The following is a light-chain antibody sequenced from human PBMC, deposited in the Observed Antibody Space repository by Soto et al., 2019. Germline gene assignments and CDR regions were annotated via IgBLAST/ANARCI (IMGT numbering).Light chain of an antibody. CDR1: QSIANY. Sequence: DIQMTQSPSSIYAYVGDRVTITCQASQSIANYLNWFQQKPGKAPKLLIYTTSILQSGVPSSFSGSVSGTDFTLTISSLQPEDFSTYYCQQSYSTPPTFGGETKVDIK. V-gene: IGKV1-39*01. J-gene: IGKJ4*01. CDR2: TTS. CDR3: QQSYSTPPT.